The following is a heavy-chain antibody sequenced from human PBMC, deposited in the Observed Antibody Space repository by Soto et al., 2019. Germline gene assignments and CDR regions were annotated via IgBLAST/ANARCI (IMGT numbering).Heavy chain of an antibody. CDR2: VGYDGSKK. D-gene: IGHD3-22*01. CDR1: GFTFSSYG. Sequence: QMKLVESGGGVVQPGRSLRLSCAASGFTFSSYGMHWVRQAPGKGLEWVAVVGYDGSKKYYADSVKGRFTTSSDISKDTLYLSMNSSLDEDTAVHYCATDSPADSSIASCYATICFDPWGLGTMVTVSS. J-gene: IGHJ5*02. CDR3: ATDSPADSSIASCYATICFDP. V-gene: IGHV3-33*01.